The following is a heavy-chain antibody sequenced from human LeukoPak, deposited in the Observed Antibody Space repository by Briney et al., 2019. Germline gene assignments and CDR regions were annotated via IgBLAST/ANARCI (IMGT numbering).Heavy chain of an antibody. CDR3: ARGLEYYDSSGPVVDAFDI. Sequence: GSSVKVSCKASGGTFSSYAISWVRQAPGQGLEWMGGIIPIFGTANYAQKFQGRVTITADKSTSTAYMELSSLRSEDTAVYYCARGLEYYDSSGPVVDAFDIWGQGTMVTVSS. J-gene: IGHJ3*02. D-gene: IGHD3-22*01. V-gene: IGHV1-69*06. CDR2: IIPIFGTA. CDR1: GGTFSSYA.